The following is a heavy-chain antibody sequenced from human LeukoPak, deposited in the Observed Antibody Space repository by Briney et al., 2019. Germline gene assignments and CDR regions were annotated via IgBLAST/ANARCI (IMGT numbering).Heavy chain of an antibody. D-gene: IGHD3-22*01. CDR2: IYTSGST. V-gene: IGHV4-4*07. CDR3: AREDSSGYYAWFDP. Sequence: PSETLSLTCTVSGGSISSYYWSWLRQPAGKGLEWIGRIYTSGSTNYNPSLKSRVTISVDTSKNQFSLKLSSVTAADTAVYYCAREDSSGYYAWFDPWGQGTLVTVSS. CDR1: GGSISSYY. J-gene: IGHJ5*02.